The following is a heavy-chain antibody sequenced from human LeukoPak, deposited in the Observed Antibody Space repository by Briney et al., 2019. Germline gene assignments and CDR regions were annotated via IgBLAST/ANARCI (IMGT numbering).Heavy chain of an antibody. J-gene: IGHJ4*02. CDR2: IIPIFGTA. CDR3: ARAPGYSSGWQLFDY. CDR1: GGTFSSYA. D-gene: IGHD6-19*01. Sequence: SVKVSCKASGGTFSSYAISWVRQAPGQGLEWMGRIIPIFGTANYAQKFQGRATITTDESTSTAYMELSSLRSEDTAVYYCARAPGYSSGWQLFDYWGQGTLVTVSS. V-gene: IGHV1-69*05.